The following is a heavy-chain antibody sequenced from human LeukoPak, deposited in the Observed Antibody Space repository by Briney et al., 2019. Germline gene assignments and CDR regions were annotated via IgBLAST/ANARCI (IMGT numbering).Heavy chain of an antibody. CDR2: ISGSGGST. D-gene: IGHD2-15*01. CDR3: AVLPPLAPNTYYYYYMDV. CDR1: GFTFSSYA. V-gene: IGHV3-23*01. Sequence: PGGSLRLSCAASGFTFSSYAMSWVRQAPGKGLEWVSAISGSGGSTYYADSVKGRFTISRDNSKNTLYLQMNSLRAEDTAVYYCAVLPPLAPNTYYYYYMDVWGKGTTVTVSS. J-gene: IGHJ6*03.